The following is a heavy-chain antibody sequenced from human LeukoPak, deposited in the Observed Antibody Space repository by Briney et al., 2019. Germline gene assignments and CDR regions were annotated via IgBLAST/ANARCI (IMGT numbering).Heavy chain of an antibody. CDR1: GFTFSSYA. CDR3: AGSSSSGYAYYFDY. Sequence: GGSLRLSCAASGFTFSSYAMHWVRQAPGKGLECVSFISNDGTSTYYADSVKGRFTISRDNSKNTLYLQMDSLRAEDTALYYCAGSSSSGYAYYFDYWGQGTLVTVSS. J-gene: IGHJ4*02. D-gene: IGHD6-19*01. V-gene: IGHV3-30*04. CDR2: ISNDGTST.